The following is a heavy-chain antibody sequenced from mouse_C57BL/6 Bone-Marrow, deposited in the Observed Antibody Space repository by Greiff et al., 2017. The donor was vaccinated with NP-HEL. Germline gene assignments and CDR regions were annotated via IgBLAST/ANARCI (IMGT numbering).Heavy chain of an antibody. CDR1: GFTFSDYY. J-gene: IGHJ1*03. D-gene: IGHD1-1*01. CDR3: ARYYGSSSWYFDV. CDR2: ISHGGGST. V-gene: IGHV5-12*01. Sequence: EVKLVESGGGLVQPGGSLKLSCAASGFTFSDYYMYWVRQTPEKRLEWVAYISHGGGSTYYPDTVKGRFTISRDNAKNTLYLQMSRLKSEDTAMYYCARYYGSSSWYFDVWGTGTTVTVSS.